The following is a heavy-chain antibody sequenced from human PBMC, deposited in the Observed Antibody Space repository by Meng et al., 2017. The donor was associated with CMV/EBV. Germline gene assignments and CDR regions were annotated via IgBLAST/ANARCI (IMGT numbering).Heavy chain of an antibody. D-gene: IGHD1-1*01. CDR1: GYRFSDHY. CDR3: VRDHNWGPDY. Sequence: QVQLVHPGGEVKSPGASVKVSCQTSGYRFSDHYMHWVRQAPGQGLEWMGWIYPNSDGTHYAQKFQDRVTMTRDTSISTVYMELSRLTSDDTAVYYCVRDHNWGPDYWGQGTLVTVSS. V-gene: IGHV1-2*02. CDR2: IYPNSDGT. J-gene: IGHJ4*02.